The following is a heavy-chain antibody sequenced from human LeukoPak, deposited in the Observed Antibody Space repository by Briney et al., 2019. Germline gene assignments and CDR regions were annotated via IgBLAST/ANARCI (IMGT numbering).Heavy chain of an antibody. CDR1: GGSISSSSYY. V-gene: IGHV4-39*01. CDR3: ARLRRAVIIRGYFDY. D-gene: IGHD3-10*01. Sequence: PSETLSLTCTVSGGSISSSSYYWGWIRQPPGKGLEWIGSIYYSGSTYYNPSLKSRVTISVDTSKNQFSLKLSSVTAADTAVYYCARLRRAVIIRGYFDYWGQGTLVTVSS. CDR2: IYYSGST. J-gene: IGHJ4*02.